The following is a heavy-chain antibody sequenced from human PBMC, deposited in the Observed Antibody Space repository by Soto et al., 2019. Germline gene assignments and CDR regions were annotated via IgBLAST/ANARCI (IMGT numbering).Heavy chain of an antibody. J-gene: IGHJ4*02. CDR3: ARARKGKGLLLNDY. D-gene: IGHD3-22*01. V-gene: IGHV3-13*01. Sequence: EVQLVASGGGLVQPGVSLRLSCAASGFTFSSYDMHWVRQATGKGLEWFSDIGTAADTYSPGSVKGLFTISREHAKNSLYLPMNSLRAEDTAVYYWARARKGKGLLLNDYWGQGTLVTVSS. CDR2: IGTAADT. CDR1: GFTFSSYD.